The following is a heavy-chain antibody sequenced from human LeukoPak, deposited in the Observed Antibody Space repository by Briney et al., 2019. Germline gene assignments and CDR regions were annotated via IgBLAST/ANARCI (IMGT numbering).Heavy chain of an antibody. D-gene: IGHD4-23*01. CDR3: AGMIAVVTLFDY. CDR2: ISTSGSNI. J-gene: IGHJ4*02. V-gene: IGHV3-11*01. CDR1: GFTLSDYY. Sequence: GRSLRLSCAADGFTLSDYYMSWIRQAPGNGLEWVSYISTSGSNIYYSHPMKARFTISSDNAKNSLHLQMNSLRAEDMAVYYCAGMIAVVTLFDYWGLGTLVTVSS.